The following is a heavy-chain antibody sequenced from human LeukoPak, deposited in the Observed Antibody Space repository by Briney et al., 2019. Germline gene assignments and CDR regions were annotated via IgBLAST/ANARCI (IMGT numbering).Heavy chain of an antibody. V-gene: IGHV3-21*01. CDR3: ARGARKGDDYGGFFDY. CDR2: ISSSSSYI. D-gene: IGHD4-23*01. Sequence: GGSLRLSCAASGFTFSSYTMNWVRQAPGKGLQSVSSISSSSSYIYYADSVKGRFTISRDNSKNTLYLQMNSLRAEDTAVYYCARGARKGDDYGGFFDYWGQGTLVTVSS. CDR1: GFTFSSYT. J-gene: IGHJ4*02.